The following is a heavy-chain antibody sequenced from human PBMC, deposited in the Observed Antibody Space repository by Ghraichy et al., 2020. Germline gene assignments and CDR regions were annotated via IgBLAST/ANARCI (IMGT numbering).Heavy chain of an antibody. J-gene: IGHJ4*02. Sequence: SGPTLVKPTQTLTLTCTFSGFSLSTSGVGVGWIRQPPGKALEWLALIYWNDDKRYSPTLKSRLTITKDTSKNQVVLTMTNMDPVDTATYYCAHRRSMAVAGPYYFDYWGQGTLVTVSS. V-gene: IGHV2-5*01. CDR1: GFSLSTSGVG. CDR3: AHRRSMAVAGPYYFDY. D-gene: IGHD6-19*01. CDR2: IYWNDDK.